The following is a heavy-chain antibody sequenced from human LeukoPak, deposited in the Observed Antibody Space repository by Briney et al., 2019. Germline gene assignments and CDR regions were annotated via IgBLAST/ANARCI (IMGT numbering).Heavy chain of an antibody. D-gene: IGHD5-12*01. CDR1: GYTFTSYD. CDR2: ISPYNTNT. V-gene: IGHV1-18*01. CDR3: ARDRSGYEGGDY. Sequence: EASVKVSCTASGYTFTSYDINWVRQATGQGLEWMGWISPYNTNTNNAQNLQGRVTMTTDTSTSTAYMELRSLTSDDTAVYYCARDRSGYEGGDYWGQGTLVTVSS. J-gene: IGHJ4*02.